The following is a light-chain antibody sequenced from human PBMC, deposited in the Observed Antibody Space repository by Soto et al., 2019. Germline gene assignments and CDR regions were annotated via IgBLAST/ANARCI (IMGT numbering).Light chain of an antibody. CDR2: DAS. Sequence: EIVLTQSPGTLSLSPGERATLSFRASQSVSSNLAWYQHKPGQPPRLLIYDASNRATGIPARFSGSGSGTDFTLTISSLEPEDFAVYYCQQRSNWPPTFGQGTKVDIK. CDR1: QSVSSN. CDR3: QQRSNWPPT. V-gene: IGKV3-11*01. J-gene: IGKJ1*01.